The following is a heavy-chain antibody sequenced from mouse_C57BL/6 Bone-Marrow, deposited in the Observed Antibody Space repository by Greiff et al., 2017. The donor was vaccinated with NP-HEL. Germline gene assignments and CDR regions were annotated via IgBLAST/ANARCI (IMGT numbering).Heavy chain of an antibody. J-gene: IGHJ4*01. CDR1: GYTFTSYW. CDR2: INPNSGST. CDR3: ARYLGY. Sequence: QVQLQQPGAELVKPGASVKLSCKASGYTFTSYWMHWVKQRPGQGLEWIGMINPNSGSTNYNEKFKNKATLTVDKSSSTVYMQLSSLTSEDSAVDYCARYLGYWGKGASVTV. V-gene: IGHV1-64*01.